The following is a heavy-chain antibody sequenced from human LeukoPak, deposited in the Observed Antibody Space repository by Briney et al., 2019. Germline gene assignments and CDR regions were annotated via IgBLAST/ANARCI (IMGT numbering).Heavy chain of an antibody. CDR1: GGSFSGYY. V-gene: IGHV4-34*01. D-gene: IGHD3-16*02. Sequence: PSETLSLTCAVYGGSFSGYYWSWIRQPPGKGLGWIGEINHSGSTNYNPSLKSRVTISVDTSKNQFSLKLSSVTAADTAVYYCARRRLYDYVWGSYRYTFGYFDYWGQGTLVTVSS. CDR2: INHSGST. CDR3: ARRRLYDYVWGSYRYTFGYFDY. J-gene: IGHJ4*02.